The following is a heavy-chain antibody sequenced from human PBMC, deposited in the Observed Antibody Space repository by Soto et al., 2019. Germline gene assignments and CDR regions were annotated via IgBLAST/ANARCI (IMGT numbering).Heavy chain of an antibody. J-gene: IGHJ4*02. V-gene: IGHV1-46*01. CDR2: INPNDGST. CDR1: GYTFTNYY. Sequence: ASVKVSCKASGYTFTNYYMHCVLQSPLQWLDWMGIINPNDGSTSYAQKFQGRVTMTRDTSTSTVYMELSSLRSEDTAVYYCARDQGGYYDSSGYIPLWVLGYFDYWGQGTLVTVSS. CDR3: ARDQGGYYDSSGYIPLWVLGYFDY. D-gene: IGHD3-22*01.